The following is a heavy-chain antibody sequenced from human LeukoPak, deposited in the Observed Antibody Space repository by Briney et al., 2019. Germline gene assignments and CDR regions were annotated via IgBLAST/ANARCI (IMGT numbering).Heavy chain of an antibody. CDR2: IYYSGST. D-gene: IGHD2-21*01. J-gene: IGHJ5*02. Sequence: SETLSLTCTVSGGPISSSSYYWGWIRQPPGKGLEWIGSIYYSGSTYYNPSLKSRVTISVDTSKNQFSLKLSSVTAADTAVYYCARHPHLFWFDPWGQGTLVTVSS. CDR1: GGPISSSSYY. V-gene: IGHV4-39*01. CDR3: ARHPHLFWFDP.